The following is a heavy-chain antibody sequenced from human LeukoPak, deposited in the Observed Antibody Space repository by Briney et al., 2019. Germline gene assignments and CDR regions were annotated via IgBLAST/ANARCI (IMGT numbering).Heavy chain of an antibody. V-gene: IGHV1-46*01. J-gene: IGHJ4*02. CDR1: GYTFTSYY. D-gene: IGHD3-3*01. CDR2: INPSGGST. CDR3: ARSFRGDFWSGYYTGPFY. Sequence: ASVKVSCKASGYTFTSYYMHWVRQAPGQGLEWMGIINPSGGSTSYAQKFQGRVTMTRDTSTSTVYMELSSLRSEDTAVYYCARSFRGDFWSGYYTGPFYWGQGTLVTVSS.